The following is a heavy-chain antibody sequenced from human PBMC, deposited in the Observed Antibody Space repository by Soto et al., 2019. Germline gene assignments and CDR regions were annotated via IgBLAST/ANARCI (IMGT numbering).Heavy chain of an antibody. J-gene: IGHJ1*01. CDR2: IDWNDDK. CDR3: ARVWWFGEKEYFQN. CDR1: GSSLSTDGMC. V-gene: IGHV2-70*11. D-gene: IGHD2-21*01. Sequence: SGPTLGNPTQTPTLTCTISGSSLSTDGMCVSWIRQPPGKALEWLARIDWNDDKYYSTSLKTRLTISKDTSKNQAVLTMTKLDPADTATYYCARVWWFGEKEYFQNWGQGTLVTVSS.